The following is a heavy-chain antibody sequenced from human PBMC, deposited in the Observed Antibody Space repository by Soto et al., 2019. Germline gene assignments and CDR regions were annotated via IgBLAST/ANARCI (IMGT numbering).Heavy chain of an antibody. CDR2: ISARGGSS. CDR3: AKGSIEYSASVDN. CDR1: GFSFSSYA. V-gene: IGHV3-23*01. D-gene: IGHD5-12*01. J-gene: IGHJ4*02. Sequence: EVQLLESGGGLVQPGGSLRLSCAASGFSFSSYAMVWVRQAPGKGLEWVSGISARGGSSYFADSVKGRFTISRDNSKNVLSLEMNSLRAEDTAIYFCAKGSIEYSASVDNWGQGTLVLVSS.